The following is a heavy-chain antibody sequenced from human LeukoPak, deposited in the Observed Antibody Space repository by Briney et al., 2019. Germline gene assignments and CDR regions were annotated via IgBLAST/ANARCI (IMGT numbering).Heavy chain of an antibody. CDR3: ARGYYDSSGYYYGENWFDP. CDR2: IWYDGSNK. CDR1: GFTFNNYG. J-gene: IGHJ5*02. V-gene: IGHV3-33*08. D-gene: IGHD3-22*01. Sequence: GKSLRLSCAASGFTFNNYGMHWVRQAPGKGLEWVAVIWYDGSNKYYADSVKGRFTISRDNSKNTLYLQMNSLRAEDTAVYYCARGYYDSSGYYYGENWFDPWGQGTLVTVSS.